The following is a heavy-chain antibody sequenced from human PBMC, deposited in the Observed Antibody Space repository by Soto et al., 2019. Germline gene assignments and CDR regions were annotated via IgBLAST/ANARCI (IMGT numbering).Heavy chain of an antibody. V-gene: IGHV1-18*01. CDR3: ARVAMIVDWFDP. CDR2: ISAYNGNT. CDR1: GYTFTSYG. Sequence: ASVKVSCKASGYTFTSYGISWVRQAPGQGLEWMGWISAYNGNTNYAQKLRGRVTMTTDTSTSTAYMELRSLRSDDTAVYYCARVAMIVDWFDPWGQGTLVTVSS. J-gene: IGHJ5*02. D-gene: IGHD3-22*01.